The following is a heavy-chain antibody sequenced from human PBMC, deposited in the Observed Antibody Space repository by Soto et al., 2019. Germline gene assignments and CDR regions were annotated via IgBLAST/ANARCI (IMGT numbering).Heavy chain of an antibody. Sequence: GASVKVSCKASGGTFSSYAISWVRQAPGQGLEWMGGIIPIFGTANYAQKFQGRVTITADESKSQFSLNLRSVTAADTAVYYCARQSSGYTYGGGFDYWGQGTLVTVSS. CDR1: GGTFSSYA. CDR2: IIPIFGTA. D-gene: IGHD5-18*01. CDR3: ARQSSGYTYGGGFDY. V-gene: IGHV1-69*13. J-gene: IGHJ4*02.